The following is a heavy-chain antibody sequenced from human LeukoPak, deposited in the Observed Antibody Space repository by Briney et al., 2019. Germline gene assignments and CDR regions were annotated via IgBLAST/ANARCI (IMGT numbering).Heavy chain of an antibody. Sequence: ASVKVSCKASGFTFTSSAMQWVRQARGQRLEWIGWIVVGSGNTNYAQKFQERVTITRDMSTSTAYMELSSLRSEDTAVYYCAAEMATPFLAFDIWGQGTMVTVSS. D-gene: IGHD5-24*01. J-gene: IGHJ3*02. CDR3: AAEMATPFLAFDI. V-gene: IGHV1-58*02. CDR1: GFTFTSSA. CDR2: IVVGSGNT.